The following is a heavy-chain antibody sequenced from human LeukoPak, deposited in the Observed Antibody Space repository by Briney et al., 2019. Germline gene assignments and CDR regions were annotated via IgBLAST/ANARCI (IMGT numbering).Heavy chain of an antibody. D-gene: IGHD3-16*01. J-gene: IGHJ5*02. V-gene: IGHV3-64D*06. CDR3: VKVIGGPRGESFP. Sequence: PGGSLRLSCSASGFTFSSYAMHWVRQAPGKGLEYVSAISSNGGSTYYADSVKGRFTISRDNSKNTLYLQMSSLRVEDTAVYYCVKVIGGPRGESFPWGQGTLVTVSS. CDR2: ISSNGGST. CDR1: GFTFSSYA.